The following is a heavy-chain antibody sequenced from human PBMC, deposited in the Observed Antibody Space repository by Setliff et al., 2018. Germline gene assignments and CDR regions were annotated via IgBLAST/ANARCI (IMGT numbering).Heavy chain of an antibody. Sequence: ASVKVSCKASGYTFTSYDINWVRQAPGQGFEWMGWINPNSGGTNYAQKFQGRVTMTRDTSISTAYMELSRLRSDDTAVYYCARVPRLEWLLPTFDSWGQGTLVTVSS. CDR2: INPNSGGT. CDR1: GYTFTSYD. D-gene: IGHD3-3*01. CDR3: ARVPRLEWLLPTFDS. V-gene: IGHV1-2*02. J-gene: IGHJ4*02.